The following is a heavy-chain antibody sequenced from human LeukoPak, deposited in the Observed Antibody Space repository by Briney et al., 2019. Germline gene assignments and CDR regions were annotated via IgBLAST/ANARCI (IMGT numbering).Heavy chain of an antibody. CDR2: INSDGSST. J-gene: IGHJ4*02. V-gene: IGHV3-74*01. Sequence: GGSLRLSCAASGFTFSYYWMHWVRQAPGKGLVWVSRINSDGSSTSYADSVKGRFTISRDNAKNTLYLQMNSLRAEDTAVYYCARGKGYSSSWYLIDYWGQGTLVTVSS. CDR1: GFTFSYYW. D-gene: IGHD6-13*01. CDR3: ARGKGYSSSWYLIDY.